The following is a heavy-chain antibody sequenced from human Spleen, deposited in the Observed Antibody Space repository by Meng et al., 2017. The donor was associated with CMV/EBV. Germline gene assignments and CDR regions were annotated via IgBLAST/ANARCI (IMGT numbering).Heavy chain of an antibody. CDR2: VYYTGTT. V-gene: IGHV4-61*01. J-gene: IGHJ5*02. D-gene: IGHD2-21*01. Sequence: SANYYWTWIRQPQGNGLEWIGYVYYTGTTNYTTSLSSRVTISLDTSKNQFSLKLSSVTAADTAIYYCARDLDRCGGDCFSPSYRFDPWGQGTLVTVSS. CDR1: SANYY. CDR3: ARDLDRCGGDCFSPSYRFDP.